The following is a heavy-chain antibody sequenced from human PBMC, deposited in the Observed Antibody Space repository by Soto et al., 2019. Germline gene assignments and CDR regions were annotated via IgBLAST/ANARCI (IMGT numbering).Heavy chain of an antibody. J-gene: IGHJ5*02. CDR3: VTLGRADYPPLAA. CDR2: ISSRGTDI. CDR1: GFLCSTST. Sequence: QARLVQSGGGLVQSGRSLTLSCEASGFLCSTSTLNWVRRAPGKGLEWVAEISSRGTDIYYADSVKGRFTISRDNSKNTLYLLLDRVKSDDTAVYFCVTLGRADYPPLAAWGQGTLVTVSS. V-gene: IGHV3-30*14. D-gene: IGHD4-17*01.